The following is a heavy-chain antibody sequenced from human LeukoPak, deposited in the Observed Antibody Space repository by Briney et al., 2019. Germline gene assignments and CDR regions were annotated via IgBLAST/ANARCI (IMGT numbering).Heavy chain of an antibody. CDR2: INHSGST. J-gene: IGHJ4*02. Sequence: SETLSLTCAVYGGSFSGYYWSWIRQPPGKGLEWIGEINHSGSTNYNPSLKSRVTISVDTSKNQFSLKLSSVTAADTAVYYCARDRYCSGGSCYHYYFDYWGQGTLVTVSS. D-gene: IGHD2-15*01. CDR1: GGSFSGYY. CDR3: ARDRYCSGGSCYHYYFDY. V-gene: IGHV4-34*01.